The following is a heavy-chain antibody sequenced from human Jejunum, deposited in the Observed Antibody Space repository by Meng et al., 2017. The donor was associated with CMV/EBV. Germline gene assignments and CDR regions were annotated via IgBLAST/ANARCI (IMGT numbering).Heavy chain of an antibody. Sequence: SGFTFSAFAMSWVRRAPGKGLEWVSAISGSGGSTYYADSVKGRFTISRDNAKNTLYLEMNSLRVGDTAVYYCASSMQFDMDAFDMWGQGTMVTVSS. D-gene: IGHD2-15*01. CDR2: ISGSGGST. J-gene: IGHJ3*02. V-gene: IGHV3-23*01. CDR3: ASSMQFDMDAFDM. CDR1: GFTFSAFA.